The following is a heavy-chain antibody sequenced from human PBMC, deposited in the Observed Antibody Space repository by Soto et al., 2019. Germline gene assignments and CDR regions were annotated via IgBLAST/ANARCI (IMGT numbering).Heavy chain of an antibody. CDR3: ARLTDDYFCGSYRPHAFDI. CDR1: GYTFTSYG. V-gene: IGHV1-18*01. Sequence: ASVEVSCKASGYTFTSYGISWVRQAPGQGLEWMGWISAYNGNTNYAQKLQGRVTMTTDTSTSTAYMELRSLRSDDTAVYYCARLTDDYFCGSYRPHAFDIWGQGTMVTVSS. CDR2: ISAYNGNT. D-gene: IGHD3-16*02. J-gene: IGHJ3*02.